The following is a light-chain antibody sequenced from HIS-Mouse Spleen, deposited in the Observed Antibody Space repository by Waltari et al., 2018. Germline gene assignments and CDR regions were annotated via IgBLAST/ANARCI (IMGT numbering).Light chain of an antibody. J-gene: IGLJ2*01. Sequence: QSALTQPASVSGSPGQSITISCTGTSSDVGGYNYVSWYQQHPGKAPKLMLYDVSNRPSVAANLFSGSKSGNTASLTISGLQAEDEADYYCSSYTSSSFNVVFGGGTKLTVL. CDR2: DVS. V-gene: IGLV2-14*03. CDR1: SSDVGGYNY. CDR3: SSYTSSSFNVV.